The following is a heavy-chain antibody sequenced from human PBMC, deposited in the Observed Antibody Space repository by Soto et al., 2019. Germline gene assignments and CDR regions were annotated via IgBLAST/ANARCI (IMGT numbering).Heavy chain of an antibody. CDR1: GGTFSNYP. Sequence: QVQLVQSGAEVKKPGSSVKVSCKASGGTFSNYPITWVRRAPGQGLEWLGGIIPIFGKADYTQKFQGRVTITADETTSTAYMEISSRRSEDTAVYYCASGGEYYDENLPHYYFFGMHVWGPGTTVTVSS. D-gene: IGHD3-16*01. J-gene: IGHJ6*02. V-gene: IGHV1-69*01. CDR3: ASGGEYYDENLPHYYFFGMHV. CDR2: IIPIFGKA.